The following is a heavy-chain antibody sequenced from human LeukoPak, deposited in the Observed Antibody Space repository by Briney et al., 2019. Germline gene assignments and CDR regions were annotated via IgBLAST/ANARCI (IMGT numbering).Heavy chain of an antibody. CDR1: GYSISSGYY. J-gene: IGHJ4*02. D-gene: IGHD3-22*01. Sequence: PSEALSLTCAVSGYSISSGYYWGWIRQPPGKGLEWIGSIYHSGSTYYNPSLKSRVTISVDTSRNQFSLRLSSVTAADTAVYFCARHRYYCDSSGSYYFDYWGQGTLVTVSS. CDR2: IYHSGST. V-gene: IGHV4-38-2*01. CDR3: ARHRYYCDSSGSYYFDY.